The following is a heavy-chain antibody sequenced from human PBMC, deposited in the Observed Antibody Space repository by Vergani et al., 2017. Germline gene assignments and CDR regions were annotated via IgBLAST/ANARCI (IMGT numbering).Heavy chain of an antibody. J-gene: IGHJ2*01. V-gene: IGHV5-51*01. CDR1: GYSFTNYW. D-gene: IGHD5-24*01. Sequence: EVPLVQSGADVKKPGESLKISCKGSGYSFTNYWIVWVRQMPGKGLEWMGIIYPGDSDTRYSPSFQGQVTISADKSISTAYLQWSSLLASDTAVYYCARHLDGYSYPELWGRGTLVTVSS. CDR3: ARHLDGYSYPEL. CDR2: IYPGDSDT.